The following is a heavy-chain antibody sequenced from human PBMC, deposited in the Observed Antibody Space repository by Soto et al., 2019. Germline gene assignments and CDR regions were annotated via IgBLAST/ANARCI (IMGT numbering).Heavy chain of an antibody. CDR1: GYTFTSYY. CDR3: ARLLYCGGDCYSSDDY. V-gene: IGHV1-46*01. CDR2: INPSGGST. J-gene: IGHJ4*02. Sequence: QVQLVQSGAEVKKPGASVKVSCKASGYTFTSYYMHWVRQAPGQGLEWMGIINPSGGSTSYAQKSQGRVTMTRDTSTSTVYMELSSLRSEDTAVYYCARLLYCGGDCYSSDDYWGQGTLVTVSS. D-gene: IGHD2-21*02.